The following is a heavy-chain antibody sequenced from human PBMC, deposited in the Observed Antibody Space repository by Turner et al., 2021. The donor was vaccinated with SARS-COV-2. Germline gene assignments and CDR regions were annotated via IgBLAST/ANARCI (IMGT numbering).Heavy chain of an antibody. CDR1: GFTFTMYN. CDR3: ARLGEFSYGMDV. Sequence: QVHLVQSGAEVNKPGASVKVSCKASGFTFTMYNISWVRQAPGQGLEWVGGISPYDGDTKYAQKLRVRVTMTADTSTSTAYMELRSLKIDDTALYYCARLGEFSYGMDVWGQGTTVTVSS. J-gene: IGHJ6*02. V-gene: IGHV1-18*01. CDR2: ISPYDGDT. D-gene: IGHD2-21*01.